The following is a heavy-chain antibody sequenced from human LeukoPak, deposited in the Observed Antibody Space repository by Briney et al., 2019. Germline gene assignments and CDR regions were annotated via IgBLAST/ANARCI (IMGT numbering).Heavy chain of an antibody. CDR1: GGSISSGSYY. V-gene: IGHV4-61*02. Sequence: SQTLSLTCTVSGGSISSGSYYWSWIRQPAGKGLEWIGRIYTSGSTNYNPSLKSRVTISVDTSKNQFSLKLSSVTAADTAVYYCARAGRGRFDPWGQGTLVTVSS. CDR2: IYTSGST. J-gene: IGHJ5*02. CDR3: ARAGRGRFDP.